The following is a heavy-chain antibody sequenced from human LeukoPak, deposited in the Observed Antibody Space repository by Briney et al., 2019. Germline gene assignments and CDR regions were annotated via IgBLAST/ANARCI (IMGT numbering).Heavy chain of an antibody. CDR1: GFTFSSYE. J-gene: IGHJ5*02. D-gene: IGHD6-13*01. Sequence: TGGSLRLSCAASGFTFSSYEMNWVRQAPGKGLEWVSYISSSGSTIYYADSVKGRFTISRDNAKNSLYLQMNSLRAADTAVYYCAKAQAAVRVPNWFDPWGQGTLVTVSS. CDR3: AKAQAAVRVPNWFDP. V-gene: IGHV3-48*03. CDR2: ISSSGSTI.